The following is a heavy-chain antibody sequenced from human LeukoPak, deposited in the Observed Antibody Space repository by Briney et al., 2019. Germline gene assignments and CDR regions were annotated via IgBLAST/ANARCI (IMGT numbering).Heavy chain of an antibody. CDR2: ISNEGSRK. J-gene: IGHJ4*02. V-gene: IGHV3-30*03. Sequence: GGSLRLSRAPSGFTFSRHGMHWVRQAPGKGLEWVAIISNEGSRKYYAHSVEGRFTISRDNSKNTLYLQMDSLRAEDTAVYYCARDRAWNYFDYWGQGTLVTVSS. CDR1: GFTFSRHG. D-gene: IGHD3-3*01. CDR3: ARDRAWNYFDY.